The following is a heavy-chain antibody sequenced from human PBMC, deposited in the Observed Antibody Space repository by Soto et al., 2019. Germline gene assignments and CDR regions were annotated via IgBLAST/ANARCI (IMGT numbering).Heavy chain of an antibody. CDR2: IFSNDEK. J-gene: IGHJ4*02. V-gene: IGHV2-26*01. CDR3: ARIWFGALYFDY. CDR1: GFSLSNARMG. Sequence: QVTLKESSPVLVKPTETLTLTCTVSGFSLSNARMGVSWIRQPPGKALEWLAHIFSNDEKSYSTSLKSRLTISKDTSKSQVVLTMTNMDPVDTATYYCARIWFGALYFDYWGQGTLVTVSS. D-gene: IGHD3-10*01.